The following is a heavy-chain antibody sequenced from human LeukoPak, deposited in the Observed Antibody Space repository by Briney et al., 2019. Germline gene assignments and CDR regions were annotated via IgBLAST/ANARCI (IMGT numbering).Heavy chain of an antibody. D-gene: IGHD4-11*01. V-gene: IGHV3-30*02. J-gene: IGHJ3*02. Sequence: GGSLRLSCAASGFTFSSYGMHWVRQAPGKGLEWVAFIRYDGSNKYYADSVKGRFTISRDNSKNTLYLQMNSLRAEDTAVYYCAKDRYSIHDAFDIWGQGTMVTVSS. CDR3: AKDRYSIHDAFDI. CDR1: GFTFSSYG. CDR2: IRYDGSNK.